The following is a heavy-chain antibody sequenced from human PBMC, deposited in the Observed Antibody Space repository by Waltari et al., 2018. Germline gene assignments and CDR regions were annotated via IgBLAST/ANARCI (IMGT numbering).Heavy chain of an antibody. CDR2: INPKSGGT. V-gene: IGHV1-2*02. Sequence: QVQLVQSGAEVKRPGASVKVSCKSSGYTFSDYYIQWVRQAPGQGLEWMGWINPKSGGTKYAQKFQGRVTMTRDTSISTGYMEMSSLRSDDTAVYYCAREVKDIDIDGWFDPWGQGTLVTVSS. J-gene: IGHJ5*02. CDR3: AREVKDIDIDGWFDP. D-gene: IGHD2-15*01. CDR1: GYTFSDYY.